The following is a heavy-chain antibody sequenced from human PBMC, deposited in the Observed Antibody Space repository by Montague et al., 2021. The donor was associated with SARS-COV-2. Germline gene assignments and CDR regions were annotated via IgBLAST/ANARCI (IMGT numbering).Heavy chain of an antibody. CDR1: DVSLSTSTW. CDR3: ARGGLGNRGFDY. Sequence: SETLSLTCVVSDVSLSTSTWWSWVRQSPGKGLEWVGEIYLSGFTQYNPSVKSRVSISLDDSRSQFSLRLTSVTAADTAVYFCARGGLGNRGFDYWGQGTLFTVSS. CDR2: IYLSGFT. D-gene: IGHD3/OR15-3a*01. J-gene: IGHJ4*02. V-gene: IGHV4-4*02.